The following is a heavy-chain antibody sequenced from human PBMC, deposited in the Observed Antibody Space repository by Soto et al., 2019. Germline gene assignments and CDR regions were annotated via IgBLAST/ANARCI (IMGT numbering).Heavy chain of an antibody. D-gene: IGHD3-22*01. V-gene: IGHV3-30-3*01. CDR3: ARDGDIRYYYDSSGGYFDY. J-gene: IGHJ4*02. Sequence: QVQLVESGGGVVQPGRSLRLSCAASGFTFSSYAMHWVRQAPGKGLEWVAVISYDGSNKYYADSVRGRFTISRDNSKNSLYMQMNSLRAEDTAVYYCARDGDIRYYYDSSGGYFDYWGQGILVTVSS. CDR2: ISYDGSNK. CDR1: GFTFSSYA.